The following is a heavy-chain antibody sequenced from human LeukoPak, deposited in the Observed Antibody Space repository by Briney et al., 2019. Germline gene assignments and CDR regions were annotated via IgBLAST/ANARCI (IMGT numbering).Heavy chain of an antibody. J-gene: IGHJ4*02. CDR3: ARCSGGSCYHSDDY. CDR2: INSDGSIT. D-gene: IGHD2-15*01. Sequence: PGGSLRLSCAASGFTFSTYWMHWVRQAPGKGLVWVSRINSDGSITTYADSVKGRFTISRDNAKNSLYLQMNSVRAEDTALYYCARCSGGSCYHSDDYWGQGTLVTVST. CDR1: GFTFSTYW. V-gene: IGHV3-74*01.